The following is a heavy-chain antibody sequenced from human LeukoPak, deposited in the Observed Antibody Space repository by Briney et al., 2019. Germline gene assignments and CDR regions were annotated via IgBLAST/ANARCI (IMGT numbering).Heavy chain of an antibody. CDR3: ARDSRYSSSINYFDP. V-gene: IGHV3-48*04. J-gene: IGHJ5*02. D-gene: IGHD6-13*01. Sequence: GSLRLSCVASGFTFSSYNMNWVRQAPGKGLEWLSYISSSGSVRHYADSVKGRFTISRDNAKSSLYLQMNSLRVEDTAVYYCARDSRYSSSINYFDPWGQGTLVTVSS. CDR2: ISSSGSVR. CDR1: GFTFSSYN.